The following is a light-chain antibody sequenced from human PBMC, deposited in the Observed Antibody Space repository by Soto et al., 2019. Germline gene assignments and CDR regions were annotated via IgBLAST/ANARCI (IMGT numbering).Light chain of an antibody. CDR1: SSDVGGYNY. Sequence: QSALTQPPSASGSPGQSVTISCTGTSSDVGGYNYVSWYRQHPGKAPQLIIYDVNKRPSGVPDRFSGSKSGNTASLTVSGLQAEDEADYYCSSHAGINNVVFGGGTKVTVL. V-gene: IGLV2-8*01. CDR2: DVN. CDR3: SSHAGINNVV. J-gene: IGLJ3*02.